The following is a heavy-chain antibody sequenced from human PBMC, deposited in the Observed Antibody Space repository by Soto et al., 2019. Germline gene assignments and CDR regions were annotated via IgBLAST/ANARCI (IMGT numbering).Heavy chain of an antibody. Sequence: SETLSLTCTVSGGSISSSSYYWGWIRQPPGKGLEWIGSIYYSGSTYYNPSLKSRVTISVDTSKNQFSLKLSSVTAADTAVYYCARHRAAARDGEIDYWGQGTLVTVSS. CDR3: ARHRAAARDGEIDY. CDR2: IYYSGST. CDR1: GGSISSSSYY. V-gene: IGHV4-39*01. J-gene: IGHJ4*02. D-gene: IGHD6-13*01.